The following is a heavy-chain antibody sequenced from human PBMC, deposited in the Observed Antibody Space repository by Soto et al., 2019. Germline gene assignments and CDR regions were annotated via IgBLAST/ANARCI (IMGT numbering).Heavy chain of an antibody. CDR3: ETWDGEKQYYDGMDV. CDR2: FDPEDGET. V-gene: IGHV1-24*01. D-gene: IGHD2-21*01. J-gene: IGHJ6*02. Sequence: QVQLVQSGAEVKKPGASVKVSCKVSGYTLTELSMHWVRQAPGKGLEWMGGFDPEDGETIYAQKFQGRVTMTEDTSTDKAGMERSSRGAEGRAVYYCETWDGEKQYYDGMDVLGQGTTVTVSS. CDR1: GYTLTELS.